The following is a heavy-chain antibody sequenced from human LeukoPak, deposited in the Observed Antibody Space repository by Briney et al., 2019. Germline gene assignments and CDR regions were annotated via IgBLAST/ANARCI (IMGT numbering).Heavy chain of an antibody. CDR1: GYSFSKFW. J-gene: IGHJ4*02. CDR3: ARSSGYFLDYFDY. Sequence: GESLKISCKGSGYSFSKFWIGWVRQMPGKGLEWMGIIYPGDSDTRYSPSFQGQVTISADKSISTAYLQWSSLKASDTAMYYCARSSGYFLDYFDYWGQGTLVTVSS. D-gene: IGHD3-22*01. V-gene: IGHV5-51*01. CDR2: IYPGDSDT.